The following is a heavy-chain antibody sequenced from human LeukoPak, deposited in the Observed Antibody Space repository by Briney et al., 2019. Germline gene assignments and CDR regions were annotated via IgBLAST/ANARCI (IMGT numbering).Heavy chain of an antibody. J-gene: IGHJ5*02. CDR1: EYTFTSYG. CDR2: INPGNGNT. D-gene: IGHD3-10*01. Sequence: ASVKVSCKASEYTFTSYGIHWVRQALGQRLEWMGWINPGNGNTKYSQEFQGRVTITRDTSASTAYMELSSLRSEDMAVYYCARGAKFRSYGSGTYYTSLPFDPWGQGTLVTVSS. CDR3: ARGAKFRSYGSGTYYTSLPFDP. V-gene: IGHV1-3*03.